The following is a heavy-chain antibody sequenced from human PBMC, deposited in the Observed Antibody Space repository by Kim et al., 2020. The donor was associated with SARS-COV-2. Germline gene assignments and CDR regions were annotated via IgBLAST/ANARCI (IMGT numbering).Heavy chain of an antibody. J-gene: IGHJ4*02. CDR2: ISSSSSYI. Sequence: GGSLRLSCAASGFTFSSYSMNWVRQAPGKGLEWVSSISSSSSYIYYADSVKGRFTISRDNAKNSLYLQMNSLRAEDTAVYYCARDRVITVGDTVTSRDLDYWGQGTLVTVSS. D-gene: IGHD4-17*01. CDR3: ARDRVITVGDTVTSRDLDY. CDR1: GFTFSSYS. V-gene: IGHV3-21*01.